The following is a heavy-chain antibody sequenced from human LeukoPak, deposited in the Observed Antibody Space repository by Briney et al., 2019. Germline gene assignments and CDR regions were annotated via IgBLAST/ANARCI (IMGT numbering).Heavy chain of an antibody. CDR3: AGGNSWAGLSY. CDR1: GFTVSGNY. D-gene: IGHD6-13*01. V-gene: IGHV3-53*01. J-gene: IGHJ4*02. Sequence: PGGSLRLSCAASGFTVSGNYMSWVRQAPGQGLEWVSVIYTAGSTYNADSVKGRFTISRDKSKNTLYLQMNTLRAEDTAVYFCAGGNSWAGLSYWCQGTLLTVAS. CDR2: IYTAGST.